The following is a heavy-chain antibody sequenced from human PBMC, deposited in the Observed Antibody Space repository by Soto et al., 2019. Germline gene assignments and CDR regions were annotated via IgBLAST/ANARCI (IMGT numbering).Heavy chain of an antibody. CDR1: GFTFTSSA. CDR3: AAVSMNYCSSTRCPTYNYGMDV. CDR2: IVVGSGNT. J-gene: IGHJ6*02. Sequence: ASVKVSCKASGFTFTSSAMQWVRQARGQRLEWIGWIVVGSGNTNYAQKFQERIIMTRDTSTSTVYMELSSLRSEDTAVYYCAAVSMNYCSSTRCPTYNYGMDVWGQGTTVTVSS. D-gene: IGHD2-2*01. V-gene: IGHV1-58*02.